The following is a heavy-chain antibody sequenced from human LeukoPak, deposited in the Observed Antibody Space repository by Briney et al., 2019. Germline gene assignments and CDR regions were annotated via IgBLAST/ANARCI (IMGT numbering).Heavy chain of an antibody. D-gene: IGHD3-16*01. J-gene: IGHJ5*02. CDR3: VRDGGTDWYDP. CDR1: GFTIGHYW. CDR2: IEKDGGEK. Sequence: GGSLRLSCVASGFTIGHYWMTWVRQAPGKGLEWVANIEKDGGEKTYVDSVKGRFTISRDNAKNSIFLQMNSLRVEDMAIYYCVRDGGTDWYDPWGQGTLVSVSS. V-gene: IGHV3-7*01.